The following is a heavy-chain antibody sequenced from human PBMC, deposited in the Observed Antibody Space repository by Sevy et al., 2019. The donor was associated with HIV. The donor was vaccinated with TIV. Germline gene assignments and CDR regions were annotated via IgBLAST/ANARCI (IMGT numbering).Heavy chain of an antibody. CDR2: ISSSSNYI. Sequence: GGSLRLSCAASGFTFSTYTMNWVRQAPGKGLEWVSSISSSSNYIHYADSLKGRFTISRDNAKNSVYLQMNSLRAEDTAVYYCARPYGSGSWEAFDIWGQGTMVTVSS. V-gene: IGHV3-21*01. J-gene: IGHJ3*02. D-gene: IGHD3-10*01. CDR1: GFTFSTYT. CDR3: ARPYGSGSWEAFDI.